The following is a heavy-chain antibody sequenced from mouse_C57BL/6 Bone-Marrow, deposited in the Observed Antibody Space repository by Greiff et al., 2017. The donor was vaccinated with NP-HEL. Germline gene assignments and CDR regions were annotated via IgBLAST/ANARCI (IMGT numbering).Heavy chain of an antibody. CDR3: ASPRNYGYFDV. V-gene: IGHV7-3*01. CDR1: GFTFTDYY. CDR2: IRNKANGYTT. Sequence: EVKLMESGGGLVQPGGSLSLSCAASGFTFTDYYMSWVRQPPGKALEWLGFIRNKANGYTTEYSASVKGRFTISRDNSHSILYLQMNALRAEDSATYYCASPRNYGYFDVWGTGTTVTVSS. J-gene: IGHJ1*03.